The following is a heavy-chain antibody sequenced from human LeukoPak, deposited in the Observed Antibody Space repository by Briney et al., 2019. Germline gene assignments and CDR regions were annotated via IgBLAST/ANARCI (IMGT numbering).Heavy chain of an antibody. CDR2: IYPGDSDT. J-gene: IGHJ5*02. CDR1: GSSFTSYW. V-gene: IGHV5-51*01. D-gene: IGHD3-22*01. CDR3: ARQFYYDEGWFDP. Sequence: GESLKISCKGSGSSFTSYWIGWVRQLPGKGLEWMGIIYPGDSDTRYSPSFQGQVTISADKSISTAYLQWSSLKASDTAMYYCARQFYYDEGWFDPWGQGTLVTVSS.